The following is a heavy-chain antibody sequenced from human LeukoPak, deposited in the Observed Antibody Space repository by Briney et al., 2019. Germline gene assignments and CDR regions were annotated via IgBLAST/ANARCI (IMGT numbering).Heavy chain of an antibody. CDR1: GFTFSSYE. J-gene: IGHJ6*04. CDR3: ASVSDPPGNV. Sequence: GGSLRLSCAASGFTFSSYEMNWVRQAPGKGLEWVSYISSSGSTIYYADSVKGRFTISRDNAKSSLYPQMNSLRAEDTAVYYCASVSDPPGNVWGKGTTVTVSS. V-gene: IGHV3-48*03. D-gene: IGHD1-14*01. CDR2: ISSSGSTI.